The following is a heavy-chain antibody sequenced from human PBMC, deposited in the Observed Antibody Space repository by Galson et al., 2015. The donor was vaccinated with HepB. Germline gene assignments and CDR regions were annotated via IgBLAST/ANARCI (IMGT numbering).Heavy chain of an antibody. J-gene: IGHJ3*02. CDR1: GHTLTELS. CDR3: ATMALVVPAAINAFDI. V-gene: IGHV1-24*01. D-gene: IGHD2-2*02. CDR2: FDPEDDET. Sequence: SVKVSCKVSGHTLTELSMHWVRQAPGKGLEWMGGFDPEDDETIYAQKFQGRVTMTEDTSTDTAYMELSSLRSEDTAVYYCATMALVVPAAINAFDIWGQGTMVTVSS.